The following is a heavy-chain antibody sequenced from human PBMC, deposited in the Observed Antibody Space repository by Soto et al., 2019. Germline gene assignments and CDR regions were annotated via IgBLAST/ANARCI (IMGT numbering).Heavy chain of an antibody. CDR2: ISRSGDTI. D-gene: IGHD6-25*01. CDR1: GFRLSDYE. CDR3: GRGSGPRGRPY. J-gene: IGHJ4*02. Sequence: GGSLRLSCAVSGFRLSDYEMSWIRQAPGKGPEWVSFISRSGDTIYYVDSVKGRFSISRDNAKNSVYLQVRSLRVEDTAMYYCGRGSGPRGRPYWGQGISVTVSS. V-gene: IGHV3-11*04.